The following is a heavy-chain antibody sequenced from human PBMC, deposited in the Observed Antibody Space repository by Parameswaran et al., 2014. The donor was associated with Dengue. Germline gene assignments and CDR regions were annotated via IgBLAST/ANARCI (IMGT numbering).Heavy chain of an antibody. Sequence: WVRQAPGQGLEWMGGILPVLETANYAQIFQDRLTITADGSTSTVFMELSSLRSDDTAVYFCARELERLREASYHYGMDVWGQGTTVTVSS. CDR3: ARELERLREASYHYGMDV. J-gene: IGHJ6*02. V-gene: IGHV1-69*01. CDR2: ILPVLETA. D-gene: IGHD1-1*01.